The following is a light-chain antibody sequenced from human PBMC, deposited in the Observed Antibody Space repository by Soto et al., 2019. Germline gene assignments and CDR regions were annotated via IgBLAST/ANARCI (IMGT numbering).Light chain of an antibody. CDR3: SSYTSTSTLHYV. J-gene: IGLJ1*01. CDR2: EVS. Sequence: QSALTQPASVSASPGQSITISCTGTSSDVGDYNYVSWYQQHPGKAPKLMIYEVSNRPSGVSNRFSGSKSGNTASLTISGLQVEYESDYFCSSYTSTSTLHYVFGTGTKLTGL. V-gene: IGLV2-14*01. CDR1: SSDVGDYNY.